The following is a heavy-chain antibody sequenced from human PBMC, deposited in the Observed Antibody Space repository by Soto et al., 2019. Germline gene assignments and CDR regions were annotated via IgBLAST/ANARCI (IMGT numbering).Heavy chain of an antibody. CDR3: ARNPRPTYGDYADY. CDR2: LQYDGTYI. V-gene: IGHV3-33*05. D-gene: IGHD4-17*01. CDR1: GFTFSNYG. Sequence: QVQLVESGGTVVQPGTSLRLSCVASGFTFSNYGMHWARQAPGKGLEWVAYLQYDGTYIHYSDSVQGRFTISRDNSRNTLYLQMNSLRAEDTALYYCARNPRPTYGDYADYWGQGTQVTVSS. J-gene: IGHJ4*02.